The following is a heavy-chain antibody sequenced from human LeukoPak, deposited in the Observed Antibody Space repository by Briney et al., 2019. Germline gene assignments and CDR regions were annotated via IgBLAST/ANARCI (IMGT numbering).Heavy chain of an antibody. J-gene: IGHJ4*02. CDR3: ARGSDGSGSYYGY. Sequence: PGGSLRLSCAASGFTFSSYSMNWVRQAPGKGLEWDSSISSSSSYIYYADSVKGRFTISRDNAKNSLYLQMNSLRAEDTAVYYCARGSDGSGSYYGYWGQGTLVTVSS. CDR1: GFTFSSYS. V-gene: IGHV3-21*01. CDR2: ISSSSSYI. D-gene: IGHD3-10*01.